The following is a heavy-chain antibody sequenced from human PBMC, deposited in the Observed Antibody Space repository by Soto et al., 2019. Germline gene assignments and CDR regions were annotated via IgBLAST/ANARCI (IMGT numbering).Heavy chain of an antibody. J-gene: IGHJ4*02. CDR3: ATKLGGDCPFDY. D-gene: IGHD2-21*01. Sequence: EVKLLESGGGLVQPGGSLRLSCAASGFTFSTYSMNWVRQAPGKGLEWVSVIGYGGGTTTYYADSVKGRFTISRDNSNNTLYLQMENLRAEDTAIYYCATKLGGDCPFDYWGRGSLVTVSS. CDR1: GFTFSTYS. CDR2: IGYGGGTTT. V-gene: IGHV3-23*01.